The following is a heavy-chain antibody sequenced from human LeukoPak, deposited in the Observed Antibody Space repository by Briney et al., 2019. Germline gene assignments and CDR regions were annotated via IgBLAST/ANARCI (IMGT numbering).Heavy chain of an antibody. CDR3: ARDVLPTLTYFMDV. CDR2: IYNSGST. Sequence: SETLCLTCTVSGDSLRRHQWSWIRQPPGKGLEWIGYIYNSGSTDYNPSLKSRVAISVDTSKNHFSLELSSVAAADTAVYYCARDVLPTLTYFMDVSGKGTTVTVSS. D-gene: IGHD4-11*01. V-gene: IGHV4-59*11. J-gene: IGHJ6*03. CDR1: GDSLRRHQ.